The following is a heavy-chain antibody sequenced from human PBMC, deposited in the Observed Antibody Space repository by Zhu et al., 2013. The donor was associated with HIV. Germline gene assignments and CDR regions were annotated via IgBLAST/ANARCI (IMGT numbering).Heavy chain of an antibody. V-gene: IGHV1-46*03. D-gene: IGHD3-22*01. J-gene: IGHJ4*02. CDR2: LNPISAAT. Sequence: QVQLVQSGAEVQKPGASVKVSCKASGYTFSDYLLHWVRQAPGQGLEWMGILNPISAATTYAQKFQGRVSMTRDTSTSTVFMELSSLRSEDTAVYYCARAYYYEPSRYSWTVLYYLDLWGQGTLVTVSS. CDR1: GYTFSDYL. CDR3: ARAYYYEPSRYSWTVLYYLDL.